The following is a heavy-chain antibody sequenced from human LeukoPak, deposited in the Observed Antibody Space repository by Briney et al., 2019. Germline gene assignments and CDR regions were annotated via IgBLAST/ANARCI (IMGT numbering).Heavy chain of an antibody. CDR2: EGSAGGT. V-gene: IGHV3-23*01. CDR3: ASRTWVGGGFYAFDI. J-gene: IGHJ3*02. Sequence: GGSLRLSCAASGFTLTNRAVAWVRQAPGTGLEWVAAEGSAGGTYYADSVKGRFTIYKDNSEKTLSLQMDRLRVEDTALYYCASRTWVGGGFYAFDIWGQGIMVTVSS. D-gene: IGHD3-16*01. CDR1: GFTLTNRA.